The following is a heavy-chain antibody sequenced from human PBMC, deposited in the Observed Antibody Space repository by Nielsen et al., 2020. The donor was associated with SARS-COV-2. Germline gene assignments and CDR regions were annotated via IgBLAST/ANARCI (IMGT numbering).Heavy chain of an antibody. CDR3: ARDLIAAVGY. Sequence: GESLKISCAASGFTFSSYAMSWVRQAPGKGLEWVSAISGSGGSTYYADSVKGRFTISRDNSKNTLYLQMNSLRAEDTAVYYCARDLIAAVGYWGQGTLVTVSS. CDR1: GFTFSSYA. CDR2: ISGSGGST. V-gene: IGHV3-23*01. D-gene: IGHD6-13*01. J-gene: IGHJ4*02.